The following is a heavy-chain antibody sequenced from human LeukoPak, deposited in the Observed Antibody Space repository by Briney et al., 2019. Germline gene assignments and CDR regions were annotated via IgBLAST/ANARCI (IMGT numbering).Heavy chain of an antibody. Sequence: PSETLALTCTTSGVSISRFYWSWVRQPPGKGLEWIGNIYSGVPTYFNPSLKSRVIISVDTSKNQFSLNLTSVTAADTAMYYCVQTTGWPGFDYWGQGILVTVSS. CDR1: GVSISRFY. CDR2: IYSGVPT. J-gene: IGHJ4*02. V-gene: IGHV4-4*09. CDR3: VQTTGWPGFDY. D-gene: IGHD1-1*01.